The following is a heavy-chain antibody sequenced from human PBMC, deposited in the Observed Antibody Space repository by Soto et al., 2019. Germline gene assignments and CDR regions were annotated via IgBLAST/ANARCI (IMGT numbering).Heavy chain of an antibody. CDR1: GGSFSGYY. Sequence: SETLSLTCAVYGGSFSGYYWSWIRQPPGKGQEWIGEINHSGSTNYNPSLKSRVTISVDTSKNQFSLKLSSVTAADTAVYYCARLIPAASYYYYYGMDVWGQGTTVTVSS. CDR2: INHSGST. CDR3: ARLIPAASYYYYYGMDV. J-gene: IGHJ6*02. V-gene: IGHV4-34*01. D-gene: IGHD2-2*01.